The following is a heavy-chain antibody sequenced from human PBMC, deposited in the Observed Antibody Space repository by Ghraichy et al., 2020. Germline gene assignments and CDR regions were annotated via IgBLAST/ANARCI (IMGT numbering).Heavy chain of an antibody. Sequence: GGSLRLSCAASGFTFSSYAMSWVRQAPGKGLEWVSAISGSGGSTYYADSVKGRFTISRDNSKNTLYLQMNSLRAEDTAVYYCAKADRGAYIVVVPAAIGPFDYWGQGTLVNVSS. J-gene: IGHJ4*02. CDR1: GFTFSSYA. V-gene: IGHV3-23*01. CDR3: AKADRGAYIVVVPAAIGPFDY. CDR2: ISGSGGST. D-gene: IGHD2-2*02.